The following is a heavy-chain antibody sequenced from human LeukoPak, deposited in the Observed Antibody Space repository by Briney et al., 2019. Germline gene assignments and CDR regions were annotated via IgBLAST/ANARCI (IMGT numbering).Heavy chain of an antibody. J-gene: IGHJ4*02. V-gene: IGHV3-23*01. CDR1: GFTFSNYA. CDR3: AKARFTVTNYFDY. Sequence: GGSLRLSCAASGFTFSNYAMSWFRQAPGKGLEWVSAISGSGTYTYYADSVKGRFTISRDNSKNTMYLQMNSLRAEDTAVYYCAKARFTVTNYFDYWGQGTLVTVSS. CDR2: ISGSGTYT. D-gene: IGHD4-11*01.